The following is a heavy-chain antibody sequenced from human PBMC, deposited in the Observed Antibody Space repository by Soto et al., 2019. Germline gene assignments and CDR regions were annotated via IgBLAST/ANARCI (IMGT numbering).Heavy chain of an antibody. J-gene: IGHJ6*01. CDR1: GYTFINYD. Sequence: ASVKVSCKASGYTFINYDVAWVRRAPGQWLQWMGWISISKGKTYYEQSLQGRVTMTTDTVTTTAYMEVRSLRSDDTAVYYCAQKGYIGNFGLEVWGQGTTVTVS. V-gene: IGHV1-18*01. CDR3: AQKGYIGNFGLEV. CDR2: ISISKGKT. D-gene: IGHD5-12*01.